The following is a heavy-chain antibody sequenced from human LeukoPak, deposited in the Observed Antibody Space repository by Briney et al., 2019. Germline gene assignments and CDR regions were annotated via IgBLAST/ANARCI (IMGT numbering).Heavy chain of an antibody. J-gene: IGHJ4*02. D-gene: IGHD3-3*01. CDR2: IKQDGSEK. CDR1: GFTFSTYA. CDR3: ARVRSGFDY. V-gene: IGHV3-7*01. Sequence: PGGSLRLSCAASGFTFSTYAMSWVRQAPGKGLEWVANIKQDGSEKYYVDSVKGRFTISRDNAKNSLYLQMNSLRAEDTAVYYCARVRSGFDYWGQGTLVTVSS.